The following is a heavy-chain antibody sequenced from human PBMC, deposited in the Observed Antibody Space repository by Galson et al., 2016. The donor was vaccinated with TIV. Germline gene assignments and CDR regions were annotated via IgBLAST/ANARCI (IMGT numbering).Heavy chain of an antibody. CDR1: GFTFSNYN. CDR3: ARTGNYYHYAMDV. J-gene: IGHJ6*02. CDR2: ISSTSNYI. D-gene: IGHD7-27*01. V-gene: IGHV3-21*01. Sequence: SLRLSCAASGFTFSNYNTNWVRQAPGKGLEWVSSISSTSNYIYYGDPVKGRFTISRDNAENSLHLHMNSLRAEDTAIYFCARTGNYYHYAMDVWGQGTTVTVSS.